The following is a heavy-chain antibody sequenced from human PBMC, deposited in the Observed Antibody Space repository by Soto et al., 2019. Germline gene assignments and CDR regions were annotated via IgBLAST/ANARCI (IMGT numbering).Heavy chain of an antibody. Sequence: QVQLQESGPGLVKPSQTLSLTCTVSGGSISTDGYYWSWIRQPPGKGLERIGYIYYSGNAYYNPSVQSRVTISVDTTQHQFSVKLTSVTAAGSAVDYCARDSMIWGVAYFDHLGQGTLITFSS. CDR2: IYYSGNA. D-gene: IGHD3-10*01. CDR3: ARDSMIWGVAYFDH. J-gene: IGHJ4*02. V-gene: IGHV4-31*03. CDR1: GGSISTDGYY.